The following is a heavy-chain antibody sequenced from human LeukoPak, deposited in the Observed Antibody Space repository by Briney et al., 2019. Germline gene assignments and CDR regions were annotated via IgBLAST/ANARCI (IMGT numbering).Heavy chain of an antibody. J-gene: IGHJ4*02. CDR3: ASQIRAVAGPKSYYFDY. CDR2: ISAYNGNT. V-gene: IGHV1-18*01. D-gene: IGHD6-19*01. Sequence: ASVKVSCKASGYTFTSYGISWVRQAPGQGLEWMGWISAYNGNTNYAQKLQGRVTMTTDTSTSTAYMELRSLRSDDTAVYYCASQIRAVAGPKSYYFDYWGQGTLVTVSS. CDR1: GYTFTSYG.